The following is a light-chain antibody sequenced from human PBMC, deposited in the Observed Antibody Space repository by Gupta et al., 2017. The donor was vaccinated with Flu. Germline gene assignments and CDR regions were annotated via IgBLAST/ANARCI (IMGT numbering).Light chain of an antibody. J-gene: IGKJ2*01. CDR1: QSISNF. CDR2: TAS. V-gene: IGKV1-39*01. CDR3: QQSYSNHV. Sequence: DIQMTQSPSSLSASVGDRVTITCRASQSISNFLNWYQQKPGKAPKLLIYTASKRQSGVPSRFSGSGSGADFTLTSSRRQPEDFATYYGQQSYSNHVFGQGTRLEIK.